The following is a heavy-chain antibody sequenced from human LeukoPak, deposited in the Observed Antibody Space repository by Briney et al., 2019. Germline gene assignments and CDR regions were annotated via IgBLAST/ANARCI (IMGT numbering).Heavy chain of an antibody. J-gene: IGHJ4*02. Sequence: VASVKVSCKASGGTFSSYAISWVRQAPGQGLEWMGGIIPIFGTANYAQKFQGRVTITADESTSTAYMELSSMRSEDTAVHYCARERLGYAEDAKFDYWGQGTLVTVSS. D-gene: IGHD1-1*01. V-gene: IGHV1-69*13. CDR2: IIPIFGTA. CDR3: ARERLGYAEDAKFDY. CDR1: GGTFSSYA.